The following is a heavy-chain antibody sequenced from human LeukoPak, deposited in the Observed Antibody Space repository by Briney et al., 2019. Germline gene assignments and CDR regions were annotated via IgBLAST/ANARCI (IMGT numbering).Heavy chain of an antibody. V-gene: IGHV3-48*03. CDR3: ARENYDTSGFFLSPEYFQH. J-gene: IGHJ1*01. CDR1: GFTFSSYE. Sequence: PGGSLRLSCAASGFTFSSYEMNWVRQAPGKGLEWVSYISSSGSTIYYADSVEGRFTISRDNAKNSLYLQMNSLRAEDTAVYYCARENYDTSGFFLSPEYFQHWGQGTLVTVFS. CDR2: ISSSGSTI. D-gene: IGHD3-22*01.